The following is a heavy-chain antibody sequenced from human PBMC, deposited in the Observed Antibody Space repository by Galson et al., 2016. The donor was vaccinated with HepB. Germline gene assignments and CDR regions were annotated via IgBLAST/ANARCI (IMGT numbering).Heavy chain of an antibody. CDR1: GASIYNHY. Sequence: SETLSLTCSVSGASIYNHYWSWARQVPGMGPEWIGCIDHSGKTVYDLSFQSRVTMSVDTSRNQFSLRLSSVTAADTAVYFCGRDLNLDGNYYYGIDVWGRGTTVTVAS. D-gene: IGHD3/OR15-3a*01. CDR2: IDHSGKT. J-gene: IGHJ6*04. V-gene: IGHV4-59*11. CDR3: GRDLNLDGNYYYGIDV.